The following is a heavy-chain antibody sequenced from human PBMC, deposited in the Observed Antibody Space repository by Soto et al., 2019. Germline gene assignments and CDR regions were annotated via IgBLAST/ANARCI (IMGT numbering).Heavy chain of an antibody. J-gene: IGHJ5*02. Sequence: QVPLVQSGAEVKKPGASVKVSCKASGYTFTSYGISWVRQAPGQGLEWMGWISVYNGNTNYAQKLQGRVTMTTDTSTSTAYMELRSLRSDDTAVYYCARDPLYYYDSSGPGWFDPWGQGTLVTVSS. CDR3: ARDPLYYYDSSGPGWFDP. V-gene: IGHV1-18*01. CDR1: GYTFTSYG. CDR2: ISVYNGNT. D-gene: IGHD3-22*01.